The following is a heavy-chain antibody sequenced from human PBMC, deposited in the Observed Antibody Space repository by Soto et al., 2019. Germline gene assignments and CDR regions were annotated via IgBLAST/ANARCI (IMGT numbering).Heavy chain of an antibody. CDR1: GFTFSSYA. D-gene: IGHD5-12*01. Sequence: GGSLRLSCAASGFTFSSYAMSGVRQAPGKGLEWVSAISGSGGSTYYADSVKGRFTISRDNSKNTLYLQMNSLRAEDTAVYYCAKDFYSGPGSIDYWGQGTLVTVSS. V-gene: IGHV3-23*01. J-gene: IGHJ4*02. CDR3: AKDFYSGPGSIDY. CDR2: ISGSGGST.